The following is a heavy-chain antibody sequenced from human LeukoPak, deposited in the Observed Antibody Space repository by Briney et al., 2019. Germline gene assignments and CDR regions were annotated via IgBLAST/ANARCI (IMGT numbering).Heavy chain of an antibody. CDR3: ARVVGAGYFDL. Sequence: PGGSLRLSCAASGFTFSSYAMSWVRQAPGKGLEWVSAIRGSGDRTHYADSVKGRFTISRDNSKNTLYLQMNSLRAEDTAVYYCARVVGAGYFDLWGRGTLVTVSS. J-gene: IGHJ2*01. CDR2: IRGSGDRT. CDR1: GFTFSSYA. V-gene: IGHV3-23*01. D-gene: IGHD1-26*01.